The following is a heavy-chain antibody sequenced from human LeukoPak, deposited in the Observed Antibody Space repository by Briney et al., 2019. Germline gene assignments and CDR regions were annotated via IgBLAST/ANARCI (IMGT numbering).Heavy chain of an antibody. CDR3: ARDVRDIVVVPAAPTFDY. D-gene: IGHD2-2*01. CDR1: GFTFSSYS. V-gene: IGHV3-30*03. CDR2: ISYDGSNK. J-gene: IGHJ4*02. Sequence: PGGSLRLSCAASGFTFSSYSMNWVRQAPGKGLEWVAVISYDGSNKYYADSVKGRFTISRDNSKNTLYLQMNSLRAEDTAVYYCARDVRDIVVVPAAPTFDYWGQGTLVTVSS.